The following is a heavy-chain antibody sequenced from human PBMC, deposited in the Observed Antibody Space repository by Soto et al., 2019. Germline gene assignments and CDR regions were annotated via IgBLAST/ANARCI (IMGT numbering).Heavy chain of an antibody. Sequence: PGGSLRLSCAASGFTFSDYYMSWIRQAPGKGLEWVSYISSSSSYTNYADSVKGRFTISRDNAKNSLYLQMNSLRAEDTAVYYCARAMVRGVPENYFDYWGQGTLVTVSS. CDR2: ISSSSSYT. CDR3: ARAMVRGVPENYFDY. D-gene: IGHD3-10*01. CDR1: GFTFSDYY. V-gene: IGHV3-11*06. J-gene: IGHJ4*02.